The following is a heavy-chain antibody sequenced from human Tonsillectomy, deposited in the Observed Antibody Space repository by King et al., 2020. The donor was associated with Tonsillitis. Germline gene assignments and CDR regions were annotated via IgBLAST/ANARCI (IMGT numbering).Heavy chain of an antibody. J-gene: IGHJ6*02. CDR3: ARGYCSSTICRPRYYYYYGMDV. D-gene: IGHD2-2*01. V-gene: IGHV3-33*05. Sequence: VQLVESGGGVVQPGRSLRLSCAASGFTFSSYDMHWVRQAPGKGLEWVAIISSDGSNKYYADSVKGRFTISRDNSKNTLYLQMNSLRAEDTAVYYCARGYCSSTICRPRYYYYYGMDVWGQGTTVTVSS. CDR1: GFTFSSYD. CDR2: ISSDGSNK.